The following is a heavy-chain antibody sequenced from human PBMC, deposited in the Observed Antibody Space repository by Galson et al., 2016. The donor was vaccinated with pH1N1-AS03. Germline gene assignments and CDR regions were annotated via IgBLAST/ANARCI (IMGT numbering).Heavy chain of an antibody. CDR2: TYYRSKWYN. J-gene: IGHJ5*02. V-gene: IGHV6-1*01. Sequence: CAISGDSVSSNSAAWNWIRQSPSRGLEWLGRTYYRSKWYNDYAVSVKSRITINQDTSKNQFSLQLNSVTPEDTAVYYCARGHYSSSFYWFDPWGQGTLVIVSS. CDR3: ARGHYSSSFYWFDP. CDR1: GDSVSSNSAA. D-gene: IGHD6-6*01.